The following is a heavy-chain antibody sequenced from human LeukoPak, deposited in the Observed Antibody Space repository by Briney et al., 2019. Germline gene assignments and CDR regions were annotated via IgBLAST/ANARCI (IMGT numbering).Heavy chain of an antibody. CDR2: IYYSGST. Sequence: PSETLSLTCTVSGGSFSSHYWSWIRQPPGKGLEWIGYIYYSGSTSYNPSLKSRVTISVDTSKNQFSLKLSSVTAADTAVYYCARGHLWFPFDYWGQGTLVTVSS. CDR1: GGSFSSHY. J-gene: IGHJ4*02. V-gene: IGHV4-59*11. CDR3: ARGHLWFPFDY. D-gene: IGHD5-18*01.